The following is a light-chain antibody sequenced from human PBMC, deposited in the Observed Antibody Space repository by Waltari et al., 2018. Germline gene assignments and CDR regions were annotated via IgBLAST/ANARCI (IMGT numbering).Light chain of an antibody. CDR2: KAS. J-gene: IGKJ4*01. CDR3: QQYNSYSLLT. CDR1: QSISNW. V-gene: IGKV1-5*03. Sequence: DIQMTQSPSTLSASVGDGVSIPCLASQSISNWLAWYQQKPGKAPKLLIYKASTIESRVPSRFIGSRSATEFTLTISSLQPDDFATYYCQQYNSYSLLTFGGGTKVEIK.